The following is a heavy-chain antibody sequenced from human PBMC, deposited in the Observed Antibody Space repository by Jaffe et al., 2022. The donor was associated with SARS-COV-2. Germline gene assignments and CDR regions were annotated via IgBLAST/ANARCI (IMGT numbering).Heavy chain of an antibody. CDR1: RFTFNSYA. Sequence: EVQLLESGGGLVQPGGSLRLSCAASRFTFNSYAMSWVRQAPGKGLEWVSTISGSGSSTYYADSVKGRFTISRDNSENTLFLQMNGLRAEDTAVYFCAKGGNNHGQFDSWGQGTLVTVSS. V-gene: IGHV3-23*01. J-gene: IGHJ4*02. CDR2: ISGSGSST. D-gene: IGHD1-26*01. CDR3: AKGGNNHGQFDS.